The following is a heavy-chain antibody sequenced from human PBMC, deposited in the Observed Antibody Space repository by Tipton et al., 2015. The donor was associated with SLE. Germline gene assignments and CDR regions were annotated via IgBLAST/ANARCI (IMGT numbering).Heavy chain of an antibody. CDR2: IYSGGST. V-gene: IGHV3-23*03. J-gene: IGHJ4*01. Sequence: GSLRLSCAVSGFTFSTYPMSWVRQAPGKGLEWVSVIYSGGSTDYTDSVKGRFTISRDNSKNTLYLEMNSLRAEDTAIYYCAKDQGGYCFGGSCYPKFDYWGHGTLVTVSS. CDR3: AKDQGGYCFGGSCYPKFDY. CDR1: GFTFSTYP. D-gene: IGHD2-15*01.